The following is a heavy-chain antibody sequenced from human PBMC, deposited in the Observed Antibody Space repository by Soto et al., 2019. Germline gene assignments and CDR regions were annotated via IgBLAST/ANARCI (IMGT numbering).Heavy chain of an antibody. CDR3: ARRGYSYAELRVLDV. J-gene: IGHJ6*02. CDR1: GCIFTTYW. D-gene: IGHD5-18*01. CDR2: IYPGDSDT. Sequence: GESLKISCKGSGCIFTTYWIGWVRQMTGKGLEWMGNIYPGDSDTRYSPSFQGQVTISADKSINTAYLQWSSLKASDTAIYYCARRGYSYAELRVLDVWGQGTTVTVSS. V-gene: IGHV5-51*01.